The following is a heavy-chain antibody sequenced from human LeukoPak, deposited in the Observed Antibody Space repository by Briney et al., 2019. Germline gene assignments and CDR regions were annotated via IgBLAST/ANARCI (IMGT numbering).Heavy chain of an antibody. CDR1: GYTFTSYY. J-gene: IGHJ4*02. Sequence: ASVKVSCKTSGYTFTSYYIHWVRQAPGQGLEWMGIINPSGGSTSYAQKFQGRVTMTRDTSTSTVYMYLSSLRSEDTAVYYCARDSLYGVVDYWGQGTLVTVSS. CDR2: INPSGGST. D-gene: IGHD4-17*01. V-gene: IGHV1-46*01. CDR3: ARDSLYGVVDY.